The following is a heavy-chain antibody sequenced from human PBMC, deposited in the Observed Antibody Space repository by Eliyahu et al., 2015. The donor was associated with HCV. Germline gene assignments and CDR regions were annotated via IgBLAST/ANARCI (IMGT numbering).Heavy chain of an antibody. CDR2: IYQWWGP. CDR3: ARREIAAAGPTPPDY. Sequence: QVQLQESGPGLVKPSETLSLTCAVSGYSISSGYYWGWIRQPPGKGLEWIGSIYQWWGPHQTPSLKSRVTISVDTSKNQFSLKLSSVTAADTAVYYCARREIAAAGPTPPDYWGQGTLVTVSS. V-gene: IGHV4-38-2*01. D-gene: IGHD6-13*01. J-gene: IGHJ4*02. CDR1: GYSISSGYY.